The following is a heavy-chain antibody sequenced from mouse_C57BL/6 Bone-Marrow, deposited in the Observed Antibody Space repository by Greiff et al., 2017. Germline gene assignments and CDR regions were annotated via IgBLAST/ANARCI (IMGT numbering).Heavy chain of an antibody. J-gene: IGHJ2*01. CDR2: ISSGSSTI. D-gene: IGHD1-1*01. Sequence: EVKLVESGGGLVKPGGSLKLSCAASGFTFSDYGMHWVRQAPEKGLEWVAYISSGSSTIYYADTLKGRFTISRDNAKNTLFLQMTSLRSEDTAMYYCAREGYYGNFDYWGQGTTLTVSS. CDR3: AREGYYGNFDY. V-gene: IGHV5-17*01. CDR1: GFTFSDYG.